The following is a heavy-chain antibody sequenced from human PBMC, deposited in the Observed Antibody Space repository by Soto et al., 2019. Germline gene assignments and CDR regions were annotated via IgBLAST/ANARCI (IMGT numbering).Heavy chain of an antibody. V-gene: IGHV1-2*04. CDR3: ARGGSLWFGELSAYYYGMDV. CDR2: INPNSGGT. D-gene: IGHD3-10*01. J-gene: IGHJ6*02. CDR1: GYTFTSYY. Sequence: ASVKVSCKASGYTFTSYYMHWVRQAPGQGLEWMGWINPNSGGTNYAQKFQGWVTMTRDTSISTAYMELSRLRSDDTAVYYCARGGSLWFGELSAYYYGMDVSGQGTTVTVSS.